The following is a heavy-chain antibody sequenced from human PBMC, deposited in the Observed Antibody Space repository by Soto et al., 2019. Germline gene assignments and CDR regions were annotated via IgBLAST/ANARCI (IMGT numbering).Heavy chain of an antibody. CDR1: GFTFSSYA. Sequence: GGSLRLSCAASGFTFSSYAMSWVRQAPGKGLEWVSAISGSGGSTYYADSVKGRFTISRDNSKNTLYLQMNSLRAEDTAVYYCAKGGDSSGYYYWGYYYYGMDVWGQGTTVTISS. V-gene: IGHV3-23*01. D-gene: IGHD3-22*01. CDR3: AKGGDSSGYYYWGYYYYGMDV. J-gene: IGHJ6*02. CDR2: ISGSGGST.